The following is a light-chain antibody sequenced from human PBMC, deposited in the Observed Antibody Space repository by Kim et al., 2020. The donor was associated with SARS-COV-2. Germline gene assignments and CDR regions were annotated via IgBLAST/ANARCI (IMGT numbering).Light chain of an antibody. CDR1: HSNIGNTN. Sequence: GQEHTLACSGEHSNIGNTNVAWYQQPPGTAPTLLISDNNKRPSGIPDRFSASKSGTSATLGITGLQTGDEADYFCGTWDNTLSVWVFGGGTQLTVL. CDR2: DNN. J-gene: IGLJ3*02. CDR3: GTWDNTLSVWV. V-gene: IGLV1-51*01.